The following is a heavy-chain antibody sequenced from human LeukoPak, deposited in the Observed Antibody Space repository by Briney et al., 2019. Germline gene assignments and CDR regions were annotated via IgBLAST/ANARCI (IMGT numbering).Heavy chain of an antibody. J-gene: IGHJ4*02. CDR1: GGSFSGYY. CDR3: ARVAVYPFDY. CDR2: INHSGST. V-gene: IGHV4-34*01. D-gene: IGHD2-8*02. Sequence: SETPSLTCAVYGGSFSGYYWSWIRQPPGKGLEWIGEINHSGSTNYNPSLKSRVTISVDTSKNQFSLKLSSVTAADTAVYYCARVAVYPFDYWGQGTLVTVSS.